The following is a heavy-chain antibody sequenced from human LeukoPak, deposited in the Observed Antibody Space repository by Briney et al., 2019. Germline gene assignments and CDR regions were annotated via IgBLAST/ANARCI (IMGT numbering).Heavy chain of an antibody. CDR3: ARGLDYYDSSGYPYFDY. Sequence: ASVKVCCKASGYTFTGYYMHWVRQAPGQGLEWMGWINPNSGGTNYAQKFQGRVTMTRDTSISTAYMELSRLRSDDTAVYYCARGLDYYDSSGYPYFDYWGQGTLVTVSS. J-gene: IGHJ4*02. D-gene: IGHD3-22*01. V-gene: IGHV1-2*02. CDR2: INPNSGGT. CDR1: GYTFTGYY.